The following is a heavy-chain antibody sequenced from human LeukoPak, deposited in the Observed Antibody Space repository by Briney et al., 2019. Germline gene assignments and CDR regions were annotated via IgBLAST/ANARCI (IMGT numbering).Heavy chain of an antibody. D-gene: IGHD6-19*01. Sequence: GGSLRLPCSASGFPFSSYVMEWARQAPGKGLEYVSAISDSGGSTYYADSVKGRFTISRDNAKNTLYLQMNSLRAEDTAVYYCARATTPSLIVAGNYWGQRTLVTVSS. J-gene: IGHJ4*02. V-gene: IGHV3-64*04. CDR1: GFPFSSYV. CDR2: ISDSGGST. CDR3: ARATTPSLIVAGNY.